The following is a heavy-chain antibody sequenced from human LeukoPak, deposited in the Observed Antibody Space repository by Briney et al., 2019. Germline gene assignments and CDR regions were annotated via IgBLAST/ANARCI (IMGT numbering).Heavy chain of an antibody. J-gene: IGHJ4*02. CDR3: ARDPPAGTSSY. D-gene: IGHD1-7*01. V-gene: IGHV4-38-2*02. Sequence: SETLSLTCTVSGYSISSGYYWDWIRQPPGKGLEWSGAIYHSGSTNYNPSLRSRVTISVDTSKSTFSLKLTSLTAADTAVYYFARDPPAGTSSYWGQGTLVTVSS. CDR2: IYHSGST. CDR1: GYSISSGYY.